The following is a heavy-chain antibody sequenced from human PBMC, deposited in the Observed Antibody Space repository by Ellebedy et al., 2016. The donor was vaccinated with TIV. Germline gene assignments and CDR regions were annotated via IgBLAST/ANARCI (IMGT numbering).Heavy chain of an antibody. J-gene: IGHJ4*02. CDR3: ARFVDGDYEDY. CDR1: GYTFTNYG. Sequence: AASVKVSCKASGYTFTNYGISWARQAPGQGLEWMGWISGYNGNTYSAQKLQGRVTMTTDTSTSTAYMELRNLRSDDTAVYYCARFVDGDYEDYWGQGALVTVSS. CDR2: ISGYNGNT. V-gene: IGHV1-18*04. D-gene: IGHD4-17*01.